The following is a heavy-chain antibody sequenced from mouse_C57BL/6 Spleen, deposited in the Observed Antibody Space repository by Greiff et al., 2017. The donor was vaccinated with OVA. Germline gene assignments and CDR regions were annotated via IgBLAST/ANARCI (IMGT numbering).Heavy chain of an antibody. J-gene: IGHJ4*01. CDR3: AYSNYDYYAMDY. CDR1: GYTFTSYW. V-gene: IGHV1-59*01. Sequence: VQLQQPGAELVRPGTSVKLSCKASGYTFTSYWMHWVKQRPGQGLEWIGVIDPSDSYTNYNQKFKGKATLTVDTSSSTAYMQLSSLTSEDSAVYYCAYSNYDYYAMDYWGQGTSVTVSS. D-gene: IGHD2-5*01. CDR2: IDPSDSYT.